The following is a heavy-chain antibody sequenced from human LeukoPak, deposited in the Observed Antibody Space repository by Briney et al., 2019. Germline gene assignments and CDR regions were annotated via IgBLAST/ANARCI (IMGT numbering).Heavy chain of an antibody. CDR3: ARVSRGSYYFDY. CDR2: INTDGSRT. Sequence: GGSLRLSCAASGFTFSTYWMHWVRQAPGKGPVWVSRINTDGSRTDSVEGRFTISRDNAKNTLYLQMNSLRAEDTAVYYCARVSRGSYYFDYWGPGTLVTVSS. CDR1: GFTFSTYW. V-gene: IGHV3-74*01. D-gene: IGHD3-10*01. J-gene: IGHJ4*02.